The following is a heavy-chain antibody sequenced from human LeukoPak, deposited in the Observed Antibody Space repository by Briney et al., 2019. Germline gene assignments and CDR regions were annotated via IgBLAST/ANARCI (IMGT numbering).Heavy chain of an antibody. J-gene: IGHJ4*02. CDR3: AGTYQQLVPDY. CDR1: GYSISSGYY. V-gene: IGHV4-38-2*02. Sequence: SETLSLTCTVSGYSISSGYYWGWIRQPPGKGLERIGSIYHSGSTYYNPSLKSRVTISVDTSKNQFSLKLSSVTAADTAVYYCAGTYQQLVPDYWGQGTLVTVSS. CDR2: IYHSGST. D-gene: IGHD6-13*01.